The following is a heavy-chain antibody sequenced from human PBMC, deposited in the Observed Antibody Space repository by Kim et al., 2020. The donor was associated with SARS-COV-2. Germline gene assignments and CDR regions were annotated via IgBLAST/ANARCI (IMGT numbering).Heavy chain of an antibody. D-gene: IGHD3-10*01. J-gene: IGHJ2*01. CDR3: ARGLMVRGVTEPPWYFDL. V-gene: IGHV4-34*01. CDR1: GGSFSGYY. Sequence: SETLSLTCAVYGGSFSGYYWSWIRQPPGKGLEWIGEINHSGSTNYNPSLKSRVTISVDTSKNQFSLKLSSVTAADTAVYYCARGLMVRGVTEPPWYFDL. CDR2: INHSGST.